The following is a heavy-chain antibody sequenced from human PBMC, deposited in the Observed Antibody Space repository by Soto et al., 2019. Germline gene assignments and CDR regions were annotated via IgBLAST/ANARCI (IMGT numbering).Heavy chain of an antibody. V-gene: IGHV3-7*01. Sequence: EVQLVESGGGLVQPGGSLRLSCAASGFTFSSYWMSWVRQAPGKGLEWLANIKVDGSEKYYVDSVKGRFTISRDNAKNSLYLQMISLRVEDTAVYYCARDIVATIGGFEYWGLGALVIVSS. D-gene: IGHD5-12*01. J-gene: IGHJ4*02. CDR1: GFTFSSYW. CDR3: ARDIVATIGGFEY. CDR2: IKVDGSEK.